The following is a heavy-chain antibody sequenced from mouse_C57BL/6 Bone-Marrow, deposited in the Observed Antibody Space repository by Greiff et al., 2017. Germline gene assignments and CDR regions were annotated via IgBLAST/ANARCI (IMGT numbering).Heavy chain of an antibody. CDR2: IHPSDSDT. J-gene: IGHJ1*03. CDR1: GYTFTSYW. Sequence: QVQLQQPGAELVKPGASVKVSCKASGYTFTSYWMHWVKQRPGQGLEWIGRIHPSDSDTNYNQKFKGKATLTVDKSSSTAYMQLSSLTSEDSAVYYWAIHPCSYWYFDVWGTGTTVTVSS. CDR3: AIHPCSYWYFDV. V-gene: IGHV1-74*01.